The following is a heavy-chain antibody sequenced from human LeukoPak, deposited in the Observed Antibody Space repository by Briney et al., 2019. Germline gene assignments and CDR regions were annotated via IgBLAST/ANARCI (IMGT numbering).Heavy chain of an antibody. J-gene: IGHJ6*04. Sequence: ASVKVSYKPSGYTFTSYGISWVRQAPGQGLEWMGWISAYNGNTNYAQKLQGRVTMTTDTSTSTAYMELRSLRSDDTAVYYCARDLSSVIYVMDVCGEGTTVTVSS. CDR1: GYTFTSYG. CDR3: ARDLSSVIYVMDV. CDR2: ISAYNGNT. V-gene: IGHV1-18*01. D-gene: IGHD3-22*01.